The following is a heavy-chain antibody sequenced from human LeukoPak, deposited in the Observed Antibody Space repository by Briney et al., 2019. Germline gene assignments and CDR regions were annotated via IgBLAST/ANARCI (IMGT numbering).Heavy chain of an antibody. Sequence: PGGSLRLSCAASGFTFRDYAMSWVRQAPGKGLEWVSAISGSGGSTYYADSVKGRFTISRDNSKNTLYLQMNSLRAEDTAVYYCAKDPLITGTTERIDYWGQGTLVTVSS. V-gene: IGHV3-23*01. J-gene: IGHJ4*02. CDR3: AKDPLITGTTERIDY. CDR2: ISGSGGST. CDR1: GFTFRDYA. D-gene: IGHD1-7*01.